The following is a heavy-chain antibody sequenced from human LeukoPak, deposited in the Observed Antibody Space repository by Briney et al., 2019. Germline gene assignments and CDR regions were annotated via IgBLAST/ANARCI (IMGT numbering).Heavy chain of an antibody. Sequence: GGSLRLSCAASGFTFSNYAMILVRQAPGKGLEWVSGISGSGGSTYYADSVKGRFTISRDNSKNTLYLQMTSLRAEDTAVYYCAKDYRPHDFWSGLVDYWGQGTPVTVSS. CDR3: AKDYRPHDFWSGLVDY. V-gene: IGHV3-23*01. CDR2: ISGSGGST. D-gene: IGHD3-3*01. J-gene: IGHJ4*02. CDR1: GFTFSNYA.